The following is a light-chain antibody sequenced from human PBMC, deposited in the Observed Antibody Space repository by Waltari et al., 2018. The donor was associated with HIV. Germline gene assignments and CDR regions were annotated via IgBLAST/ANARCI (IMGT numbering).Light chain of an antibody. CDR1: SSNIGHTH. CDR3: GTWDTSLSAGV. CDR2: DNN. J-gene: IGLJ3*02. Sequence: QAVLTQPPSVSAAPGQKVTISCSGRSSNIGHTHVSWYQQFPGKAPKVLIYDNNKRPPGVPDRFSGSRSGTSATLGVAGLQTGDEADYYCGTWDTSLSAGVFGGGTKLTVL. V-gene: IGLV1-51*01.